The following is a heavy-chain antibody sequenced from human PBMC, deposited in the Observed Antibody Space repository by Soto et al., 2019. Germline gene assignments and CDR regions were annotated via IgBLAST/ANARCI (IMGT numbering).Heavy chain of an antibody. CDR3: ARDRGVRGVAYPPYYYGMDV. D-gene: IGHD3-10*01. V-gene: IGHV1-69*04. Sequence: SVKVSCKASGGTFSSYTISWVRQAPGQGLEWMGRIIPILGIANYAQKFQGRVTITADKSTSTAYMELSSLRSEDTAVYYCARDRGVRGVAYPPYYYGMDVWGQGTTVTSP. CDR1: GGTFSSYT. J-gene: IGHJ6*02. CDR2: IIPILGIA.